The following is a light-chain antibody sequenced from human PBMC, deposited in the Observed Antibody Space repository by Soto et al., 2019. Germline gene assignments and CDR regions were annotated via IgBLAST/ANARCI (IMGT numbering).Light chain of an antibody. CDR1: QSVSSN. CDR2: GAS. Sequence: EKVMTQSPGTLSVSPGERATLSCRASQSVSSNLAWYHQKPGQAPRLLIYGASTRATGIPGRFSGSGYGTEFTLTIGSLQSEDFAVYYCQQYNDWPLTFGGGTKVEIK. V-gene: IGKV3-15*01. J-gene: IGKJ4*01. CDR3: QQYNDWPLT.